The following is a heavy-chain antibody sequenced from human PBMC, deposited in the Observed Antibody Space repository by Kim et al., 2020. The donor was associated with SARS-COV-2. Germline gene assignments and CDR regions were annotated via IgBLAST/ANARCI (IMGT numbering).Heavy chain of an antibody. CDR3: AKDGTTFRYLDL. D-gene: IGHD1-1*01. J-gene: IGHJ2*01. V-gene: IGHV3-23*01. Sequence: PDSGKGRFTSSRENAKNTLYLQMNSLRAEDTAVYSCAKDGTTFRYLDLWGRCTLVTVSS.